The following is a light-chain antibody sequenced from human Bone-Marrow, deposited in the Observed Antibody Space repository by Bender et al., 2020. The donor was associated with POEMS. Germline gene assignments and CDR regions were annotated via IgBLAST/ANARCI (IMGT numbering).Light chain of an antibody. CDR2: SDN. V-gene: IGLV1-44*01. CDR1: NSNIGTNA. Sequence: QSVLTQPPSASGTPGQRVTISCSGSNSNIGTNAVYWYQQFPGTAPKRLIYSDNQRPSGVPDRFYAFKSGNSASLAISGSQSEDEADYECGAWDAGLSGGVFGGGTKLTVL. CDR3: GAWDAGLSGGV. J-gene: IGLJ3*02.